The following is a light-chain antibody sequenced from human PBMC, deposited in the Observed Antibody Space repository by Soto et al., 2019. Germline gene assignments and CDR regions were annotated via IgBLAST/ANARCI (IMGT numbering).Light chain of an antibody. J-gene: IGLJ1*01. CDR3: SSYTSGSTPYV. Sequence: QSVLTQPASVSGSPGQSITISCTGTSSDVGNYNYVSWHQQHPGKAPKVIIYEVSNRPSGISTRFSGSKSANTASLTIPGLQPEDEADDYCSSYTSGSTPYVFGTGTKVTVL. CDR2: EVS. V-gene: IGLV2-14*01. CDR1: SSDVGNYNY.